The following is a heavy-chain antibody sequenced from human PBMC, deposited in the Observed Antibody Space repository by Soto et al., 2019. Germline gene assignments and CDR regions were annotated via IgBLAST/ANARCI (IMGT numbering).Heavy chain of an antibody. V-gene: IGHV1-2*02. CDR1: GYTFTDYF. Sequence: QVQLVQSGAEVKKPGASVKVSCEASGYTFTDYFIHWVRQAPGQGPEWMGWINPKSGGTNYAQVFRGRVTMTRDTSLSTAYMDLSGLRSDDTATYYCVKTYAGSGQPSHYFDPGGQGTPVTVSS. D-gene: IGHD3-22*01. CDR3: VKTYAGSGQPSHYFDP. CDR2: INPKSGGT. J-gene: IGHJ5*02.